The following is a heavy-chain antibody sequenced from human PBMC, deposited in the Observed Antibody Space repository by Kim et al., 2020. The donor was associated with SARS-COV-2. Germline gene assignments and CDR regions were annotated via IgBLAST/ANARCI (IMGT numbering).Heavy chain of an antibody. D-gene: IGHD5-12*01. CDR2: ART. Sequence: ARTSYAESVMVRFTVSRDRARNTLYLQMNSLRSDDTAIYYCVKGAWLDYWGPGTLVPVS. CDR3: VKGAWLDY. J-gene: IGHJ4*02. V-gene: IGHV3-23*01.